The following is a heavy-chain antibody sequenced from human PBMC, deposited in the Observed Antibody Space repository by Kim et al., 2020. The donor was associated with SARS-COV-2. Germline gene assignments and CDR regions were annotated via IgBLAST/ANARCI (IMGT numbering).Heavy chain of an antibody. V-gene: IGHV3-23*01. Sequence: GGSLRLSCVASGFTFSDYAMNWVRQAPGKGLEWVSAVSRSGDTTYYADSVRGRFSISRVNSKNILFLQMNTLRADDTAIYYCAKALSYGVFGHWGQGTLVSVSS. CDR1: GFTFSDYA. J-gene: IGHJ4*02. D-gene: IGHD3-10*01. CDR2: VSRSGDTT. CDR3: AKALSYGVFGH.